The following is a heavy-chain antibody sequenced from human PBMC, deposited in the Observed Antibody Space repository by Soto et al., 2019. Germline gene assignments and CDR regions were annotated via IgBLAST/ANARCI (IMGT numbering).Heavy chain of an antibody. V-gene: IGHV2-5*02. D-gene: IGHD2-15*01. CDR1: GFSLSTSEVG. J-gene: IGHJ4*02. Sequence: QITLKESGPTLVKPTQTLTLTCTFSGFSLSTSEVGVGWIRQPPGKALEWLALIYWDDDKRYSPSLKRRLTIPKDTSKNPVVLTMTNMDPVDTATYYCAHRASGGYVFDYWGQGTLVTVSS. CDR3: AHRASGGYVFDY. CDR2: IYWDDDK.